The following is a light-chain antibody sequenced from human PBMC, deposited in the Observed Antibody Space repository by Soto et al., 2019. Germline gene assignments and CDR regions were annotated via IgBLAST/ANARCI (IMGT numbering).Light chain of an antibody. Sequence: EIVLTQSPGTLSLSPGERATLSCRASQSVSSSYLAWYQQRPGQAPRLLIYAASNRTTGIPDRFSGSGSGTDFTLTISRLEPEDWAVYYYQQYCRSTPGTFGGGTKVESK. J-gene: IGKJ4*01. CDR3: QQYCRSTPGT. V-gene: IGKV3-20*01. CDR2: AAS. CDR1: QSVSSSY.